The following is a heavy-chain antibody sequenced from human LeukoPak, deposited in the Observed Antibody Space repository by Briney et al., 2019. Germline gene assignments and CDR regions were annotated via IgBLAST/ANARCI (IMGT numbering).Heavy chain of an antibody. CDR3: ARGWLAGGYDY. CDR1: GGSISSYY. CDR2: IYYSGST. D-gene: IGHD5-12*01. Sequence: PSETLSLTCTVSGGSISSYYWSWIRQPPGKGLEWIGYIYYSGSTNYNPSLKSRVTISVDTSKNQFSLKLSSVTAADTAVYYCARGWLAGGYDYWGQGTLVTVSS. J-gene: IGHJ4*02. V-gene: IGHV4-59*01.